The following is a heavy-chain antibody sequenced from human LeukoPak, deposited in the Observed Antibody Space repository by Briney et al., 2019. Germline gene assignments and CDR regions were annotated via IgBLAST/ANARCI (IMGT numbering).Heavy chain of an antibody. CDR1: GGSFTSYG. Sequence: GASVKVFCKASGGSFTSYGISWVRQAPGQGLEWMGKIIPIYGRANYGQKFQGRVTITADELTTTSYMELSSLTAEDMAVYYCAAGGAYEFRDDYWGQGTLVTVSS. CDR3: AAGGAYEFRDDY. V-gene: IGHV1-69*13. CDR2: IIPIYGRA. D-gene: IGHD3-3*01. J-gene: IGHJ4*02.